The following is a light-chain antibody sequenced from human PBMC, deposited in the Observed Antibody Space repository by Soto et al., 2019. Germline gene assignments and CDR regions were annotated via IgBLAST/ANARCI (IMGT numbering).Light chain of an antibody. J-gene: IGKJ4*01. CDR3: QQYNSYSLT. V-gene: IGKV1-5*03. CDR2: KAS. Sequence: DIQMTQSPSTLSASVGDRVTITCRASQSISSWLAWYQQKPGKAPKLLIYKASSLESGVPSRFSGSGSGTEFTLTISSLQPDDFATYFCQQYNSYSLTFGGGTKVEIK. CDR1: QSISSW.